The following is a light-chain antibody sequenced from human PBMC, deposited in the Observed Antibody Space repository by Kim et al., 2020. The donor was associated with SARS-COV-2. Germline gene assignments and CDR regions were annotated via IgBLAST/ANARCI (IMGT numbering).Light chain of an antibody. V-gene: IGLV1-40*01. J-gene: IGLJ2*01. CDR1: RSNIGAGYH. CDR2: GTT. Sequence: RVTISCTGSRSNIGAGYHVHWYQQLPGTAPKLLMYGTTSRPSGVPDRFSASKSGSSASLAITGLQAEDEADYYCQSYDSRLSGSVFGGGTQLTVL. CDR3: QSYDSRLSGSV.